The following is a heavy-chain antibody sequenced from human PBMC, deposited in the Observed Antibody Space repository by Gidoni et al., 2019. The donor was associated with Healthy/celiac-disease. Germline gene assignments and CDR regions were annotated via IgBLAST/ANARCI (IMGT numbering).Heavy chain of an antibody. V-gene: IGHV3-15*01. Sequence: EVQLVESGGGVVNPGGSCGLSCAASGFPFGNAWMSWVRQAPGKGLEWVGRIKSKTDGGTTDYAAPVKGRFTISRDDSKNTLYLQMNSRKTEDSAGYYGTGYDSSVDAFDIWGQGTMVTVSS. CDR2: IKSKTDGGTT. D-gene: IGHD3-22*01. CDR1: GFPFGNAW. J-gene: IGHJ3*02. CDR3: TGYDSSVDAFDI.